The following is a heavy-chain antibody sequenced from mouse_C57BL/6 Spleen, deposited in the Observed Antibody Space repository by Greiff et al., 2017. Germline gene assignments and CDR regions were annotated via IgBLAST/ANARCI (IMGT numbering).Heavy chain of an antibody. V-gene: IGHV1-64*01. CDR1: GYTFTSYW. J-gene: IGHJ3*01. D-gene: IGHD3-3*01. CDR3: AREGGDEFAY. CDR2: IHPNSGST. Sequence: QVQLKQPGAELVKPGASVKLSCKASGYTFTSYWMHWVKQRPGQGLEWIGMIHPNSGSTNYNEKFKSKATLTVDKSSSTAYMQLSSLTSEDSAVYYCAREGGDEFAYWGQGTLVTVSA.